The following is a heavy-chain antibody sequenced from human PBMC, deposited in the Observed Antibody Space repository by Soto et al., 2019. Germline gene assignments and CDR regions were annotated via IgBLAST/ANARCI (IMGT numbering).Heavy chain of an antibody. CDR1: GGSISSYY. V-gene: IGHV4-59*01. J-gene: IGHJ3*02. Sequence: QVQLQESGPGLVKPSETLSLTCSVSGGSISSYYWSWIRQPPGRGLKWIGYVHYSGGTNYKPSLQSRVTMSVETSKNQFSLKLNSVTAADTAVYYCIGTSRDFDIWGQGTMVTVSS. CDR3: IGTSRDFDI. D-gene: IGHD2-2*01. CDR2: VHYSGGT.